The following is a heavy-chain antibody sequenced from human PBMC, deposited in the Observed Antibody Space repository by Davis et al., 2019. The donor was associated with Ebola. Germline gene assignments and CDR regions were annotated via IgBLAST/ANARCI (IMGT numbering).Heavy chain of an antibody. CDR1: GFTLSSYW. V-gene: IGHV3-74*01. Sequence: GESLKIPCAAPGFTLSSYWMHWVRQAPGKGLVWVARINSDGRTTSYADSVKGRFTISRDNAKNTLYLQMNSLRAEDTAVYYCARDRMGVLWEAYFDYWGQGTLVTVSS. CDR3: ARDRMGVLWEAYFDY. CDR2: INSDGRTT. J-gene: IGHJ4*02. D-gene: IGHD1-26*01.